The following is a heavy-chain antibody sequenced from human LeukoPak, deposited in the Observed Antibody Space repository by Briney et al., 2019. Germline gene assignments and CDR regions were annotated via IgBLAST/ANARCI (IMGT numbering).Heavy chain of an antibody. CDR2: INPSGGST. D-gene: IGHD3-3*01. J-gene: IGHJ6*03. CDR1: GYTFTSYY. CDR3: ARDNRTTGYYDFWSGYSLSGYYYYMDV. Sequence: ASVKVSCKASGYTFTSYYMHWVRQAPGQGLEWMGIINPSGGSTSYAQKFQGRVTMTRDTSISTAYMELSRLRSDDTAVYYCARDNRTTGYYDFWSGYSLSGYYYYMDVWGKGTTVTVSS. V-gene: IGHV1-46*01.